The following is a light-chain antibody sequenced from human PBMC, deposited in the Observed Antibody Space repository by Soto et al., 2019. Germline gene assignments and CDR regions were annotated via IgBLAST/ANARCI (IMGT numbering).Light chain of an antibody. CDR3: CSYTTSSTLGV. Sequence: QSVLTQPASVSGSPGQSITISCTGTSSDVGGYNYVSWYQQHPGKAPKLMIYEVSNRPSGVSNRFSGSKSGNTASLTISGLLAEDEAEYYCCSYTTSSTLGVFGTGTKLTVL. J-gene: IGLJ1*01. CDR1: SSDVGGYNY. CDR2: EVS. V-gene: IGLV2-14*01.